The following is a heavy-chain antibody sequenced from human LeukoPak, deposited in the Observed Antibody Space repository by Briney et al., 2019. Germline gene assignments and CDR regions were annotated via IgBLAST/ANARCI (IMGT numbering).Heavy chain of an antibody. CDR2: ISGSGGST. J-gene: IGHJ4*02. Sequence: GGSLRLSCAASGFTFSSYAMSWVRQAPGKGLEWVSAISGSGGSTYYADSVKGRFTISRVNSKNTLYLQTNSLRAEDTAVYYCARSREWELPLGIDYWGQGTLVTVSS. CDR3: ARSREWELPLGIDY. V-gene: IGHV3-23*01. CDR1: GFTFSSYA. D-gene: IGHD1-26*01.